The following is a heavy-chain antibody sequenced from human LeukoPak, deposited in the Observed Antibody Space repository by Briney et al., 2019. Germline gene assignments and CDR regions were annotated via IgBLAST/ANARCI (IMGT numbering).Heavy chain of an antibody. J-gene: IGHJ6*02. CDR1: GGTFSSYA. D-gene: IGHD5-18*01. V-gene: IGHV1-69*13. CDR3: ASARRGYSYGGYYYYGMDV. CDR2: IIPIFGTA. Sequence: SVKVSCKASGGTFSSYAISWVRQAPGQGLEWMGGIIPIFGTANYAQKFQGRVTITADESTSTAYMELSSLRSEDTAVYYCASARRGYSYGGYYYYGMDVWGQGTTVTVSS.